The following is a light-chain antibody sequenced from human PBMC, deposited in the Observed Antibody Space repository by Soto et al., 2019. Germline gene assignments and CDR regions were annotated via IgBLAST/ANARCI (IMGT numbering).Light chain of an antibody. J-gene: IGKJ5*01. Sequence: DIQMTQSPSSLSASVGDRVTIICQASHDINNYLNWYQQKPGKAPKLLIYDSSNLEIGVPSRFSGSGSGRRFSFTISSLHPEDIATYYCQQFDNLPGTFGQGTRLEIK. V-gene: IGKV1-33*01. CDR2: DSS. CDR1: HDINNY. CDR3: QQFDNLPGT.